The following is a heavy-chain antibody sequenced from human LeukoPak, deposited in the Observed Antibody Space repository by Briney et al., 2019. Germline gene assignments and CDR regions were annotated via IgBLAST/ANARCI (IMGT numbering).Heavy chain of an antibody. V-gene: IGHV4-59*01. CDR3: ARGLWGAIAYFFDY. D-gene: IGHD2-2*02. CDR2: IYYSGST. CDR1: GGSISSYY. J-gene: IGHJ4*02. Sequence: PSETLSLTCTVSGGSISSYYWSWIRQPPGKGLEWIGYIYYSGSTNYNPSLKSRVTISVDTSKNQCSLKLSSVTAADTAVYYCARGLWGAIAYFFDYWGQGTLVTVSS.